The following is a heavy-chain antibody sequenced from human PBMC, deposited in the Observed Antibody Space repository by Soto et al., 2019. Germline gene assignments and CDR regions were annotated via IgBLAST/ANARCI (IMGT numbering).Heavy chain of an antibody. D-gene: IGHD2-2*02. Sequence: EAQLVQSGAEVKKPGESLRISCKGSGYIFTSHWISWVRQVPGGGLEWMGRIDPTDSYTSYSPAFKGHVSMSVEKSITTAYLQWSSLKASDTAIYYCARLGYCIGSSCNNWYFDLWGRGTLVTVSS. CDR3: ARLGYCIGSSCNNWYFDL. J-gene: IGHJ2*01. CDR1: GYIFTSHW. V-gene: IGHV5-10-1*03. CDR2: IDPTDSYT.